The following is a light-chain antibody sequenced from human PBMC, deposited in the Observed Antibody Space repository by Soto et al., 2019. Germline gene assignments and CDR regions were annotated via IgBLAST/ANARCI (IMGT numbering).Light chain of an antibody. CDR1: QSVSSSS. J-gene: IGKJ3*01. Sequence: EIVLTQSPGTLSLSPGERATLSCRASQSVSSSSLAWYQQKPGQAPRLLIYGASSRATGIPDRFSGSGSGTDFALTISRLEPEDFAVYYCQQYGPSPGFTFGPGTKVDIK. V-gene: IGKV3-20*01. CDR3: QQYGPSPGFT. CDR2: GAS.